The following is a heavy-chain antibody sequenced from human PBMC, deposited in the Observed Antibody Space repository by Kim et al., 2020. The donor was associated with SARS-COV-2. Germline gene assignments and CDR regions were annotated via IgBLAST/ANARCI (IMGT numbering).Heavy chain of an antibody. CDR3: ARAGVTYGSGSYGVDY. V-gene: IGHV4-31*03. CDR1: GGSISSGGYY. Sequence: SETLSLTCTVSGGSISSGGYYWSWIRQHPGKGLEWIGYIYYSGSTYYNPSLKSRVTISVDTSKNQFSLKLSSVTAADTAVYYCARAGVTYGSGSYGVDYWGQGTLVTVSS. CDR2: IYYSGST. D-gene: IGHD3-10*01. J-gene: IGHJ4*02.